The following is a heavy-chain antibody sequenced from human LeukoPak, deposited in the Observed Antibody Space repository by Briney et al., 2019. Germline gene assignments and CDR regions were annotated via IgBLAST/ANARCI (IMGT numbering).Heavy chain of an antibody. D-gene: IGHD3-16*02. CDR1: GGTFSSYA. CDR3: AREAIRLRLGELSFLGYFDY. Sequence: SVKVSCKASGGTFSSYAISWVRQAPGQGLEWMGRIIPFLGIANYAQKFQGRVTITADKSTSTAYMELSSLRSEDTAVYYCAREAIRLRLGELSFLGYFDYWGQGTLVTVSS. V-gene: IGHV1-69*04. CDR2: IIPFLGIA. J-gene: IGHJ4*02.